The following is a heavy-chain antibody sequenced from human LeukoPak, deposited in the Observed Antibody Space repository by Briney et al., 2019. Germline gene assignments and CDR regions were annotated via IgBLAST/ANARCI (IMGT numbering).Heavy chain of an antibody. V-gene: IGHV4-39*01. J-gene: IGHJ4*02. CDR1: GGSISSSSYY. CDR2: IYYSGST. D-gene: IGHD3-16*02. Sequence: SETLSLTCTVSGGSISSSSYYWGWIRQPPGKGLEWIRSIYYSGSTYYNPSLKSRVTISIDTSKNQFSLKLSSVTAADTAVYYCARSSFTFGGVIANAPFDYWGQGTLVTVSS. CDR3: ARSSFTFGGVIANAPFDY.